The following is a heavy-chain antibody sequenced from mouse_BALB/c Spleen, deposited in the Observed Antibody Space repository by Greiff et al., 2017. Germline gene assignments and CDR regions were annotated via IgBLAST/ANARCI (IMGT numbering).Heavy chain of an antibody. CDR2: ISSGGST. Sequence: EVQLLESGGGLVKPGGSLKLSCAASGYTFSSYAMPWVRQTPEKRLEWVASISSGGSTSYPDRVKGRFTISRDNARNILYLQMSRLRSEDTAMYYCARERYDYDAYFDYWGQGTTLTVSS. CDR3: ARERYDYDAYFDY. CDR1: GYTFSSYA. D-gene: IGHD2-4*01. J-gene: IGHJ2*01. V-gene: IGHV5-6-5*01.